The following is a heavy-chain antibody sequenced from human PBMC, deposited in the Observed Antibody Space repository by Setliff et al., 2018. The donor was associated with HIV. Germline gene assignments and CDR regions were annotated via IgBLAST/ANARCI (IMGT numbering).Heavy chain of an antibody. V-gene: IGHV1-18*04. CDR3: ARDSDNFWSGYYAAFDY. D-gene: IGHD3-3*01. J-gene: IGHJ4*02. Sequence: ASVKVSCKASGYTFTSYDINWVRQAPGQGLEWMGWISGYNGDTHSTQKFQGRVTMTTDTSTNTAYMEVRSLRSDDTAVYYCARDSDNFWSGYYAAFDYWGQGTLVTVSS. CDR1: GYTFTSYD. CDR2: ISGYNGDT.